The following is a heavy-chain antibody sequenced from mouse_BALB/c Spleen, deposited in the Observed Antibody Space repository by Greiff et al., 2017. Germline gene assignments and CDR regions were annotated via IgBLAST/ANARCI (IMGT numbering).Heavy chain of an antibody. CDR2: IYPYNGGT. CDR1: GYTFTDYN. J-gene: IGHJ3*01. Sequence: VQLQQSGPELVKPGASVKISCKASGYTFTDYNMHWVKQSHGKSLEWIGYIYPYNGGTGYNQKFKSKATLTVDNSSSTAYMELRSLTSEDSAVYYCAYRTWFAYWGQGTLVTVSA. V-gene: IGHV1S29*02. CDR3: AYRTWFAY.